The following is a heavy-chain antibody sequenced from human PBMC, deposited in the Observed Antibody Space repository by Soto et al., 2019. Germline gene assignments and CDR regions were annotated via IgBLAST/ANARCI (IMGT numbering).Heavy chain of an antibody. CDR3: ALGGQQLDHGLLGYYYYYGMDV. CDR2: ISAYNGNT. J-gene: IGHJ6*02. V-gene: IGHV1-18*04. Sequence: QVQLVQSGAEVKKPGASVKVSCKASGYTFTSYGISWVRQAPGQGLEWMGWISAYNGNTNYAQKLQGRVTMTTDTSTSTAYMELRSLRSDDTAVYYCALGGQQLDHGLLGYYYYYGMDVWGRGTTVTVSS. D-gene: IGHD6-13*01. CDR1: GYTFTSYG.